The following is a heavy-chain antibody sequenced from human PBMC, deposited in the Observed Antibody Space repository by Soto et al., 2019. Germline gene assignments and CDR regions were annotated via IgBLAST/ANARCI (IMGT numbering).Heavy chain of an antibody. D-gene: IGHD1-26*01. CDR3: ARGWEDYFDY. V-gene: IGHV4-59*01. J-gene: IGHJ4*02. CDR2: IYYSGST. Sequence: PSETLSLTCTVSGGSISSYYWSWIRQPPGKGLEWIGYIYYSGSTNYNPSLKSRVTISVDTSKNQFSLKLSSVTAADTAVYYCARGWEDYFDYWGQGTLVTVSS. CDR1: GGSISSYY.